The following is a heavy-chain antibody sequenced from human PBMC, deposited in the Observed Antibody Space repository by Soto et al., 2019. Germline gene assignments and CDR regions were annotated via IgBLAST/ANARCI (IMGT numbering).Heavy chain of an antibody. CDR1: GFTFSSYA. D-gene: IGHD2-2*01. V-gene: IGHV3-23*01. CDR3: AKDRGYCSSTSCYVWYFDY. Sequence: EVQLLESGGGLVQPGGSLRLSCAASGFTFSSYAMSWVRQAPGKGLEWVSAISGSGGSAYYADSVKGRFTISRDNSKNTLYLQMNSLRAEDTAVYYCAKDRGYCSSTSCYVWYFDYWGQGTLVTVST. CDR2: ISGSGGSA. J-gene: IGHJ4*02.